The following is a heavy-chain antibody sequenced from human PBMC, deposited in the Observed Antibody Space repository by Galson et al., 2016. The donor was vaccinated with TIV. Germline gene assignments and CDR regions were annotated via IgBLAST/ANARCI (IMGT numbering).Heavy chain of an antibody. CDR2: ISDGGNT. D-gene: IGHD2-15*01. CDR3: ARDRVVDATYYYYYGMDV. CDR1: GLSVSINY. J-gene: IGHJ6*02. Sequence: LRLSCAASGLSVSINYMTWVRQAPGKGLEWVSLISDGGNTYYADSVKGRFTISRDNSNNTLFLQMSSLRVEDTAVYYCARDRVVDATYYYYYGMDVWGQGTAVTVSS. V-gene: IGHV3-66*02.